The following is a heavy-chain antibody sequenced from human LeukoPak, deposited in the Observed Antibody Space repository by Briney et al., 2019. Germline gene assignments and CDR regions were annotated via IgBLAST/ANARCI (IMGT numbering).Heavy chain of an antibody. CDR2: IYSSGAT. J-gene: IGHJ2*01. D-gene: IGHD3-16*01. CDR3: VRLKMGAYFDL. CDR1: DDSISMYY. Sequence: SETLSLTCTVSDDSISMYYWSWIRQPPGKGPEWIAYIYSSGATSYSPSLRSRVSISLDTSNSQFSLKLNSMTVADTAVYYCVRLKMGAYFDLWGRGTLVTVSS. V-gene: IGHV4-59*08.